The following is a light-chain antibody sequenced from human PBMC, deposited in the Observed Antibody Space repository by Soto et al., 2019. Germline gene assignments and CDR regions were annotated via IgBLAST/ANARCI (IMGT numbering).Light chain of an antibody. CDR2: EVS. Sequence: QAVVTQPASVSGSPGQSITISCTGTSSDVGGYNYVSWYQQHPGKAPKLMIYEVSNRPSGVSNRFSGSKSGNTASLTISGLQAEDEADYYCSSYTTITLWVFGGGTQLTVL. CDR1: SSDVGGYNY. V-gene: IGLV2-14*01. CDR3: SSYTTITLWV. J-gene: IGLJ3*02.